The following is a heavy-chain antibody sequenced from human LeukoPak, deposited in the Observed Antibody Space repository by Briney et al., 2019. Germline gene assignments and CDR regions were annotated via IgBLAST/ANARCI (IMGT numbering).Heavy chain of an antibody. J-gene: IGHJ4*02. CDR3: ARLPIFPGIAAAGTDY. CDR2: IIDTGST. Sequence: SETLSLTCVVYGESFSGYYWTWIRQPPGKGLEWIGEIIDTGSTKYNSSLKSRVTISVDTSKNQFSLKLSSVTAADTAVYYCARLPIFPGIAAAGTDYWGQGTLVTVSS. D-gene: IGHD6-13*01. V-gene: IGHV4-34*12. CDR1: GESFSGYY.